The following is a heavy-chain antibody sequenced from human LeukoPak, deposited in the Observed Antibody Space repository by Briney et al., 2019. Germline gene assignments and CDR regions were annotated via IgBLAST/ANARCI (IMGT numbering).Heavy chain of an antibody. D-gene: IGHD7-27*01. V-gene: IGHV4-34*01. Sequence: PSETLSLTCAAYGGSFSGYYWSWIRQPPGKGLEWIGEINHSGSTNYNPSLKSRVTISVDTSKNQFSLKLSSVTAADTAVYYCASRPRGDKYFDYWGQGTLVTVSS. CDR1: GGSFSGYY. CDR3: ASRPRGDKYFDY. J-gene: IGHJ4*02. CDR2: INHSGST.